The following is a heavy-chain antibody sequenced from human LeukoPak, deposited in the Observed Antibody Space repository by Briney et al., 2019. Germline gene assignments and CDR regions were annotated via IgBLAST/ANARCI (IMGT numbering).Heavy chain of an antibody. CDR3: ARALNVVVPASLTIYYYYGMDV. Sequence: PGGSLRLSCAASGFTFSSYSMNWVRQAPGKGLGWVSSISSSSSYIYYADSVKGRFTISRDNAKNSQYLQMNSLRAEDTAVYYCARALNVVVPASLTIYYYYGMDVWGQGTTVTVSS. CDR2: ISSSSSYI. D-gene: IGHD2-2*01. J-gene: IGHJ6*02. CDR1: GFTFSSYS. V-gene: IGHV3-21*01.